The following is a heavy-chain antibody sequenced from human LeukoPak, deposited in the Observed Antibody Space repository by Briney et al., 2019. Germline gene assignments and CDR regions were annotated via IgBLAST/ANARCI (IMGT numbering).Heavy chain of an antibody. J-gene: IGHJ3*02. V-gene: IGHV4-59*01. D-gene: IGHD3-22*01. Sequence: PSETLSLTCTVSGGSISSYYWSWIRQPPGKGLEWIGYIYYSGSTNYNPSLKSRVTISVDTSKNQFSLKLSSVTAADTAVYYCARPYYDSSGYHDVFDIWGQGTMVTVSS. CDR2: IYYSGST. CDR3: ARPYYDSSGYHDVFDI. CDR1: GGSISSYY.